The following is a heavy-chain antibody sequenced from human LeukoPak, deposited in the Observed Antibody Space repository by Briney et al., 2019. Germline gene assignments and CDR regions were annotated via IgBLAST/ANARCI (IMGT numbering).Heavy chain of an antibody. CDR3: ARGWLEDCYYYYGLDV. J-gene: IGHJ6*02. CDR2: INHSGST. D-gene: IGHD6-19*01. CDR1: GGSFSGYY. V-gene: IGHV4-34*01. Sequence: SETLSLTCAVYGGSFSGYYWRWIRQPPGKGLEWIGEINHSGSTNYNPSLKSRVTISVDTSKNQFSLKLSSVTAADTAVYYCARGWLEDCYYYYGLDVWGQGTTVTVSS.